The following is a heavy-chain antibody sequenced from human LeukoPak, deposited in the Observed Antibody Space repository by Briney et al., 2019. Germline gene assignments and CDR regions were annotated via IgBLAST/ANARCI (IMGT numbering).Heavy chain of an antibody. Sequence: QPSETLSLTCTVSGGSISSSSYYWGWIRQPPGKGLECIGNIYPSGTPYYNPSLKSRVTISIDTSESQFSLRLSSVTAADTAVYYCVQNIPGAIEHWGQGTLVTVSS. CDR1: GGSISSSSYY. D-gene: IGHD1-7*01. CDR2: IYPSGTP. CDR3: VQNIPGAIEH. J-gene: IGHJ1*01. V-gene: IGHV4-39*01.